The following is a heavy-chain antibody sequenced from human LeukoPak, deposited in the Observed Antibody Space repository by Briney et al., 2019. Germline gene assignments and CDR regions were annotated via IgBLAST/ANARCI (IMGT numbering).Heavy chain of an antibody. V-gene: IGHV3-23*01. CDR1: GFTFSSYA. Sequence: GGSLRLSCAASGFTFSSYAMSWVRQAPEKGLEWVSEISGSGDTTYYVDSVKGRFTISRDNSKNTLYLQMNSLRAEDTAVYYCAKAYYSGSWFYFDYWGQGTLVTVSS. CDR2: ISGSGDTT. D-gene: IGHD6-13*01. J-gene: IGHJ4*02. CDR3: AKAYYSGSWFYFDY.